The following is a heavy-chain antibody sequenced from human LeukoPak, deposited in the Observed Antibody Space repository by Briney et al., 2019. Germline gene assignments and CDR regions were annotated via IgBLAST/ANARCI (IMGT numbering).Heavy chain of an antibody. Sequence: GGSLRLSCAASGFTFDDYAMHWVRQAPGKGLEWVPGISWNSGSIGYADSVKGRFTISRDNAKNSLYLQMNSLRAEDTALYYCAKDKAGFDYWGQGTLVTVSS. J-gene: IGHJ4*02. CDR1: GFTFDDYA. D-gene: IGHD6-25*01. V-gene: IGHV3-9*01. CDR2: ISWNSGSI. CDR3: AKDKAGFDY.